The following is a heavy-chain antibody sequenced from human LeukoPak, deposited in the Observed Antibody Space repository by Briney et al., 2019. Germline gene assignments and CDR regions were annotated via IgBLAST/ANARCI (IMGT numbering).Heavy chain of an antibody. J-gene: IGHJ4*02. CDR3: ARVGKWVNDY. V-gene: IGHV3-48*03. CDR2: VCNSGNSI. Sequence: PGGCLRLSCAASGFAFCSYLMTWVRASLGEGGEWVSYVCNSGNSIYYTGSVKGRFTISMDNAKNSLYLQMNRLRAEDTAVYYCARVGKWVNDYWGQGTLVTVSS. D-gene: IGHD3-10*01. CDR1: GFAFCSYL.